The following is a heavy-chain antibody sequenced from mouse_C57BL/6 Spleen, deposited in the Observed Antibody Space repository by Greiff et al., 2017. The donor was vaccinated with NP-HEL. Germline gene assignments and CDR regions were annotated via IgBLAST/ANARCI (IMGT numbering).Heavy chain of an antibody. J-gene: IGHJ4*01. CDR1: GYAFSSYW. V-gene: IGHV1-80*01. Sequence: QVQLQQSGAELVKPGASVKISCKASGYAFSSYWMNWVKQRPGKGLEWIGQIYPGDGDTNYNGKFKGKATLTADKSSSTAYMQLSSLTSEDSAVYFCARGEYGSSYAMDYWGQGTSVTVSS. CDR3: ARGEYGSSYAMDY. CDR2: IYPGDGDT. D-gene: IGHD1-1*01.